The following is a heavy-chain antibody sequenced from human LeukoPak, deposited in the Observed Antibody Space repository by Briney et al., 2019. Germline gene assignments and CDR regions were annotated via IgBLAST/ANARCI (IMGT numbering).Heavy chain of an antibody. CDR3: ARWLQSEIPRGIDY. V-gene: IGHV3-11*01. Sequence: PGGSLRLSCAASGFTFSDYYMSWIRQAPGKGLEWVSYISSSGSTIYYADSVKGRFTISRDNAKNSLYLQMNSLRAADTAVYYCARWLQSEIPRGIDYWGQGTLVTVSS. D-gene: IGHD5-24*01. CDR2: ISSSGSTI. J-gene: IGHJ4*02. CDR1: GFTFSDYY.